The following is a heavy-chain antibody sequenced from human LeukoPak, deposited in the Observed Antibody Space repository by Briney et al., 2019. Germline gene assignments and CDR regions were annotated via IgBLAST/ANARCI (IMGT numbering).Heavy chain of an antibody. Sequence: GGSLRLSCAASGFTFSSYSMNWVRQAPGKGLEGVSYISRSSITIHYADSVKGRFTISRDNAKNLLYLQMNSLRVEDTAVYHCAREDIYDVHFDYWGQGTLVTVSS. CDR3: AREDIYDVHFDY. CDR1: GFTFSSYS. CDR2: ISRSSITI. D-gene: IGHD5/OR15-5a*01. J-gene: IGHJ4*02. V-gene: IGHV3-48*01.